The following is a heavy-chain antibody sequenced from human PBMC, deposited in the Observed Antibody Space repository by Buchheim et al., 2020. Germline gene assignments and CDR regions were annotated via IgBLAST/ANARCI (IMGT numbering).Heavy chain of an antibody. CDR3: ARDYYDYVWGSYRYNYYYGMDV. Sequence: QVQLVQSGAEVKKPGASVKVSCKASGYTFTSYYMPWVRQAPGQGLEWMGIINPSGGSTSYAQKFQGRVTMTRDTSTSTVYMELSSLRSEDTAVYYCARDYYDYVWGSYRYNYYYGMDVWGQGTT. D-gene: IGHD3-16*02. CDR1: GYTFTSYY. J-gene: IGHJ6*02. V-gene: IGHV1-46*01. CDR2: INPSGGST.